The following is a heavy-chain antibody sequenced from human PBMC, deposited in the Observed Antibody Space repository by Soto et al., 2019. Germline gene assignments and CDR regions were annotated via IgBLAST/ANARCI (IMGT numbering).Heavy chain of an antibody. CDR1: GFTFSSYA. Sequence: GGSLRLSCASSGFTFSSYAMSWVRQAPGKGLEWVSAISGSGGSTYYADSVKGRFTISRDNSKNTLYLQMNSLRAEDTAVYYCAKVTYSRSWSLDYWGQGTLVTVSS. V-gene: IGHV3-23*01. D-gene: IGHD6-13*01. CDR3: AKVTYSRSWSLDY. CDR2: ISGSGGST. J-gene: IGHJ4*02.